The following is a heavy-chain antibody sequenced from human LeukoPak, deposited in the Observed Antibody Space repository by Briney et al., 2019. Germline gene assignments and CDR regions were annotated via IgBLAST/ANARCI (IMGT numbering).Heavy chain of an antibody. Sequence: PSETLSLTCTVSGGSISSYYGSWIRQPPGKGLEWIGYIYYSGSTNYNRSLKSRVTISVDTSKNQFSLKLSSVTAADTAVYYCARGSYDILTGYYTYYFDYWGQGTLVTVSS. V-gene: IGHV4-59*01. D-gene: IGHD3-9*01. CDR3: ARGSYDILTGYYTYYFDY. CDR1: GGSISSYY. J-gene: IGHJ4*02. CDR2: IYYSGST.